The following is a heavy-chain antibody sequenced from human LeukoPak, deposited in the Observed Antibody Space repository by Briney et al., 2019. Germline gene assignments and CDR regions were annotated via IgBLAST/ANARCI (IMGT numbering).Heavy chain of an antibody. J-gene: IGHJ4*02. Sequence: GESLKISCKGSGYSFTSYWISWVRQLPGKGLEWMGRIDPSDSYTNYSPSFQGHVTISADKSISTAYLQWGSLKASDTAMYYCARHADCSSTSCYTDFDYWGQGTLVTVSS. CDR3: ARHADCSSTSCYTDFDY. CDR1: GYSFTSYW. CDR2: IDPSDSYT. D-gene: IGHD2-2*01. V-gene: IGHV5-10-1*01.